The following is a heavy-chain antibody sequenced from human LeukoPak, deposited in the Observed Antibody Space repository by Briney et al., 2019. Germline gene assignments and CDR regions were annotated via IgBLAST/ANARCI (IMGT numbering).Heavy chain of an antibody. D-gene: IGHD5/OR15-5a*01. CDR2: ISHSGDTS. Sequence: GGSLRLSCTASGFTLSTYAMNWVRQAPGKGLEWASSISHSGDTSDYADSVKGRFTISRDNSKNTLYLQMNSLSAEDTAMYYCRRQFLVGVSWGPGTLVTVSS. CDR1: GFTLSTYA. CDR3: RRQFLVGVS. V-gene: IGHV3-23*01. J-gene: IGHJ5*02.